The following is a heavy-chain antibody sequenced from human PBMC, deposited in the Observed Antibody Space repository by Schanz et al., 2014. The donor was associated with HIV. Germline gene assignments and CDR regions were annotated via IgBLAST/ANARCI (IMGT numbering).Heavy chain of an antibody. CDR3: ASAGFDDSSGYPDY. Sequence: QVQLVQSGAEVKKPGASVKVSCKASGYTFTGYYMHWVRQAPGQGLEWMGWINPNSGGTNYAQKCQGRVTISRDTSISTAYMEVSRLRSDDTAVYYCASAGFDDSSGYPDYWGQGTLVTVSS. CDR1: GYTFTGYY. D-gene: IGHD3-22*01. CDR2: INPNSGGT. V-gene: IGHV1-2*02. J-gene: IGHJ4*02.